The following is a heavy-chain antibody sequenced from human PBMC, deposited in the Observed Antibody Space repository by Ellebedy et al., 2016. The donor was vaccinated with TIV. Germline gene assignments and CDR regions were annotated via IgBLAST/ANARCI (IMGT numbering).Heavy chain of an antibody. CDR3: AKDRTSGDGYWVFDN. J-gene: IGHJ4*02. Sequence: PGGSLRLSCEVSGFIFSSYWMSWVRQAPGKGLEWVSGIVGSGSQKYADSVKGRFTISRDNSKRTVDLQMNSLRAEDTAIYFCAKDRTSGDGYWVFDNWGQGTLVSVSS. CDR1: GFIFSSYW. CDR2: IVGSGS. D-gene: IGHD5-18*01. V-gene: IGHV3-23*01.